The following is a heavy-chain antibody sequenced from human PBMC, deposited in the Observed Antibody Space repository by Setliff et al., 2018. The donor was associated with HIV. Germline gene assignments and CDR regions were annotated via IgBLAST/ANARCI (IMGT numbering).Heavy chain of an antibody. V-gene: IGHV4-39*07. CDR3: ARSKTFYDFWGGYYTHGAFKI. Sequence: PSETLSLTCTVSGGSIKSSSYYWGWIRQPPGKGLEWIGSIYYSGNTYYNPSLKSRVTISVDTSKNQFSLRLSSVTAADTAVYYCARSKTFYDFWGGYYTHGAFKIWGLGTMVTVSS. D-gene: IGHD3-3*01. CDR1: GGSIKSSSYY. J-gene: IGHJ3*02. CDR2: IYYSGNT.